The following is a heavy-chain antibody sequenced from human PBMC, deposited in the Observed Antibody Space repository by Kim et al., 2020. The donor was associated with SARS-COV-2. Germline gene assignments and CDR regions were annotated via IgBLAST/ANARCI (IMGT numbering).Heavy chain of an antibody. CDR3: ARDRDWNFDY. V-gene: IGHV3-21*01. J-gene: IGHJ4*02. CDR2: YL. Sequence: YLHYADAVQVRLTISRDNDKNSLYLQMNSLGAEDTALYYCARDRDWNFDYWGQGILVTVSS. D-gene: IGHD1-1*01.